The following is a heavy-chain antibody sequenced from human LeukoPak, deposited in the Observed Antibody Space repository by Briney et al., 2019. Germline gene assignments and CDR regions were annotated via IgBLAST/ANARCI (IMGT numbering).Heavy chain of an antibody. Sequence: GGSLRLSCAASGFTFSSYSMNWVRQAPGKGLEWVSSISSSSSYIYHADSVKGRFTISRDNSKNTLYLQMNSLRAEDTAVYYCAKDDQVVPAALFDYWGQGTLVTVSS. D-gene: IGHD2-2*01. CDR2: ISSSSSYI. V-gene: IGHV3-21*04. J-gene: IGHJ4*02. CDR1: GFTFSSYS. CDR3: AKDDQVVPAALFDY.